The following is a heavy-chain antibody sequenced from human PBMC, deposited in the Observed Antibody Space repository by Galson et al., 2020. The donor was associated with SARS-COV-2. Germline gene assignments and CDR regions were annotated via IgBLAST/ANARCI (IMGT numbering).Heavy chain of an antibody. V-gene: IGHV4-39*07. CDR1: GGSISSSNYY. D-gene: IGHD6-19*01. CDR3: ARDGGRVAVAGQYYFYGMDV. Sequence: SETLSLTCSVSGGSISSSNYYWGWIRQPPGKGLEWIGSRYYSGSTYYNPSLKSRVTISLDTSKNQFSLKLSSVTAADTAVYYCARDGGRVAVAGQYYFYGMDVWGQGTMVTVSS. J-gene: IGHJ6*02. CDR2: RYYSGST.